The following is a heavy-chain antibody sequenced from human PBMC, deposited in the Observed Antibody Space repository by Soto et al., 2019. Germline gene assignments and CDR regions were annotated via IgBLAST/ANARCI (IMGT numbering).Heavy chain of an antibody. CDR1: GGTFSSYA. Sequence: SVKVSCKASGGTFSSYAISWVRQAPGQGLEWMGGIIPIFGTANYAQKFQGRVTITADESTSTAYMELRSLRSDDTAVYYCARDGRNGGYFDYWGQGTVVTVPQ. D-gene: IGHD2-8*01. J-gene: IGHJ4*02. CDR3: ARDGRNGGYFDY. V-gene: IGHV1-69*13. CDR2: IIPIFGTA.